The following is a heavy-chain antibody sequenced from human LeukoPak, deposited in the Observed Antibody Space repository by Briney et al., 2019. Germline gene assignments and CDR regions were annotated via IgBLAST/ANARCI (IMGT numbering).Heavy chain of an antibody. D-gene: IGHD6-6*01. V-gene: IGHV3-7*01. J-gene: IGHJ5*02. Sequence: GGSLRLSCAAPEFSFSNYWMIWVRQASGKGLERVANINEDGSEKYYVGSVEGRFTISRDNAKNSLYLQMNNLRAEDTAVYYCATSTYSSSPSWGQGTLVTVSS. CDR2: INEDGSEK. CDR1: EFSFSNYW. CDR3: ATSTYSSSPS.